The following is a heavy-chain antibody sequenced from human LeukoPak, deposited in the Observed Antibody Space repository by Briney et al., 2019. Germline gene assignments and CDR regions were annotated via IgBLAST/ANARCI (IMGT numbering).Heavy chain of an antibody. J-gene: IGHJ4*02. Sequence: GGSLRLSCAASGSTFSIFTRHWVREAPGKGLEWVAVISYDGSNKYYADSVKGRFTISRDNSKNTLYLQMNSLRAEDTAVYYCASLSVDYWGQGTLVTVSS. CDR1: GSTFSIFT. V-gene: IGHV3-30-3*01. CDR2: ISYDGSNK. CDR3: ASLSVDY.